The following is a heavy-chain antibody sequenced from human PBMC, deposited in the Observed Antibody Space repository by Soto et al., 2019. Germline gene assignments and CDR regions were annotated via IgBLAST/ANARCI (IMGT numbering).Heavy chain of an antibody. D-gene: IGHD5-12*01. J-gene: IGHJ4*02. CDR2: ISSTSNYI. Sequence: EVQLVESGGGLVKPGGSLRLSCAASGFTFYTYTMNWVRQAPGRGLEWVSSISSTSNYIYYAGSVRGRFTISRDNAKNSLYLQMNSLRAEDTAVYYCATDLANRNPIDSWGQGTLVTVSS. V-gene: IGHV3-21*01. CDR1: GFTFYTYT. CDR3: ATDLANRNPIDS.